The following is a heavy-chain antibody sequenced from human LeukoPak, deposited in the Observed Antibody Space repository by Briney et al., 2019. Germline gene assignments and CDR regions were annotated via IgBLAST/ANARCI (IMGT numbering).Heavy chain of an antibody. V-gene: IGHV3-48*02. D-gene: IGHD3-3*01. J-gene: IGHJ3*02. CDR3: ARAQTLFWEFDGFDI. CDR2: MTVTNKI. Sequence: GGSLRLSCADSAFTFSRYHMNWVRQAPGKGLEWIATMTVTNKIYYADSVKGRFTISRDNAENSVYLQMNSLRDEDTAVYSCARAQTLFWEFDGFDIWGRGTKVTVSS. CDR1: AFTFSRYH.